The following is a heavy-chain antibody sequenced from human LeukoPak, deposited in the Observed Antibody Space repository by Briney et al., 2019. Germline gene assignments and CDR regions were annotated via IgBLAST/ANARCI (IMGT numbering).Heavy chain of an antibody. Sequence: GGSLRLSCAASGFTFSSYEMNWVRQAPGKGLEWVSYISSSGSTIYYADSVKGRFTISRDNAKNSLYLQMNSLRAEDTAVYYCARDGVRPTNYYYGMEVWGQGTTVTVSS. V-gene: IGHV3-48*03. J-gene: IGHJ6*02. D-gene: IGHD1/OR15-1a*01. CDR2: ISSSGSTI. CDR3: ARDGVRPTNYYYGMEV. CDR1: GFTFSSYE.